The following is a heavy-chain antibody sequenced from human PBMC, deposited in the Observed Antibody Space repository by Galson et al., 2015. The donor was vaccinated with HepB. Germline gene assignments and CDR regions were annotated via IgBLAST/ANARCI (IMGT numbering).Heavy chain of an antibody. Sequence: CAISGDSVSSNSAAWNWIRQSPSRGLEWLGRTYYRSKWYNDYAVSVKSRITINPDTSKNQFSLQLNSVTPEDTAVYYCARGSSSSGWYGMLIDYWGQGTLVTVSS. CDR3: ARGSSSSGWYGMLIDY. V-gene: IGHV6-1*01. D-gene: IGHD6-19*01. CDR2: TYYRSKWYN. CDR1: GDSVSSNSAA. J-gene: IGHJ4*02.